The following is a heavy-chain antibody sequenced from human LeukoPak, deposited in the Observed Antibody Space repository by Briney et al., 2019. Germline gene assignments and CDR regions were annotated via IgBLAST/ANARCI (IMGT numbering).Heavy chain of an antibody. CDR3: AREGGPYRPLDY. CDR1: GGSISTTNW. J-gene: IGHJ4*02. CDR2: VHLSGRT. V-gene: IGHV4-4*02. Sequence: SGTLSLTCGVSGGSISTTNWWTWVRQPPGEGLEWIGEVHLSGRTHYSPSLESSVTMSVDMSENHISLRLTSVTAADTAVYYCAREGGPYRPLDYSGQGTLVTVSS.